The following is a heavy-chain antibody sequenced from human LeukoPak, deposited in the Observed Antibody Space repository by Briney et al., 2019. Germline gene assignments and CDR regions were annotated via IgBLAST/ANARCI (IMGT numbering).Heavy chain of an antibody. CDR3: ASRPPVSGYVVS. CDR2: IYHSGST. Sequence: SETLSLTCAVSGYSISSGYYWGWIRQPPGKGLEWIGSIYHSGSTYYNPSLKSRVTISVDTSKNQFSLKLSSVTAADTAVYYCASRPPVSGYVVSWGQGTLVTVFS. D-gene: IGHD5-12*01. V-gene: IGHV4-38-2*01. J-gene: IGHJ4*02. CDR1: GYSISSGYY.